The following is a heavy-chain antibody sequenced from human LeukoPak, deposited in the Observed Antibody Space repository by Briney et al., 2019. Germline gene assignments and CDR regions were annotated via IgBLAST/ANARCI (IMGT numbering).Heavy chain of an antibody. J-gene: IGHJ3*02. Sequence: GGSLRLSCAASGFTFSSYEMNWVRQAPGKGLEWVSYISSGGSTISYADSVKGRFTISRDNAKNSLNLHMYSLRAEDTAVYYCARRFHARVFDIWGQGTMVTVS. CDR2: ISSGGSTI. CDR3: ARRFHARVFDI. CDR1: GFTFSSYE. D-gene: IGHD3-16*01. V-gene: IGHV3-48*03.